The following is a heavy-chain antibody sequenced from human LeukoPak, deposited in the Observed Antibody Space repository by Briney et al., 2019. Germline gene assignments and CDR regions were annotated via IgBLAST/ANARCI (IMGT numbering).Heavy chain of an antibody. CDR1: GYSISRGYH. D-gene: IGHD3-3*01. Sequence: SETLSLTCSVSGYSISRGYHWAWVRQPPGKGLEWIGSVHHSGATYYNPSLNRRLNSRLTISADTSKNQFSLKMDSVTAADTAVYYCARVGRGSGYSRYYYYYYMDVWGKGTTVTVSS. V-gene: IGHV4-38-2*02. CDR2: VHHSGAT. J-gene: IGHJ6*03. CDR3: ARVGRGSGYSRYYYYYYMDV.